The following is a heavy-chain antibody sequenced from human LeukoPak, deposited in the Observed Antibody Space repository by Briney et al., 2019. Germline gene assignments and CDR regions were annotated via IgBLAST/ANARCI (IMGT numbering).Heavy chain of an antibody. J-gene: IGHJ4*02. CDR1: GFTFSNSA. CDR3: ARDPLRYLRVGHY. Sequence: PGGSLRLSCAASGFTFSNSAMNWVRQVPGKGLEWVSSIDYDSSHIYYAASVRGRLTISRDNARNSVYLQMNSLRVEDTAVYYCARDPLRYLRVGHYWGQGTLVAVSS. V-gene: IGHV3-21*01. CDR2: IDYDSSHI. D-gene: IGHD3-9*01.